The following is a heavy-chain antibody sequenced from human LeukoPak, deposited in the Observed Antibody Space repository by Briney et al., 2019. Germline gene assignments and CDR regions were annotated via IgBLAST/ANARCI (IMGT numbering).Heavy chain of an antibody. D-gene: IGHD3-10*01. J-gene: IGHJ4*02. CDR3: TTDLGATMIRGVIVY. CDR1: GFTFTNAW. CDR2: IKSKGDGETT. V-gene: IGHV3-15*05. Sequence: GGSLRLSCAASGFTFTNAWMTWVRQAPGKGREWVGRIKSKGDGETTDYASFVKGRFSMSRDDSRATMYLQMYSLEAEDTAVYYCTTDLGATMIRGVIVYWGQGALVTVSS.